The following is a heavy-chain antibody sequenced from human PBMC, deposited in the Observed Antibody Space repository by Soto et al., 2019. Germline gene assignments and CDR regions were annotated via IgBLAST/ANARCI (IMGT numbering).Heavy chain of an antibody. D-gene: IGHD3-10*01. CDR2: IYYSGST. CDR1: GGSISSGGYY. J-gene: IGHJ4*02. V-gene: IGHV4-31*03. Sequence: SETLSLTCTVSGGSISSGGYYWSWIRQHPGKGLEWIGYIYYSGSTYYNPSLKSRVTISVDTSKNQFSLKLSSVTAADTAVYYCARFSSGSYFDYWGQGTLVTVSS. CDR3: ARFSSGSYFDY.